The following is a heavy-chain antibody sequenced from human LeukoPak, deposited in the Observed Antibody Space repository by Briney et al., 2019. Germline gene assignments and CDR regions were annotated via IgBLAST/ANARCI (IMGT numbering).Heavy chain of an antibody. J-gene: IGHJ4*02. V-gene: IGHV4-39*01. CDR1: GGSIISSSFY. D-gene: IGHD6-13*01. CDR2: MYYSGST. CDR3: ARHSGPYSSSWFDY. Sequence: SETLSLTCSVSGGSIISSSFYWGWIRPPPGKGLEWIGSMYYSGSTYHNPSLKSRVTISVDTSKNQFSLKLSSVTAADTAVYYCARHSGPYSSSWFDYWGQGTLVTVSS.